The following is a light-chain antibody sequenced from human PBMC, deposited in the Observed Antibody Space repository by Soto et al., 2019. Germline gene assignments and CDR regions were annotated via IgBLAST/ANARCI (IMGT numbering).Light chain of an antibody. CDR3: QSYDTSLGGSGV. J-gene: IGLJ1*01. CDR2: GNS. V-gene: IGLV1-40*01. Sequence: QSVLTQPPSVSGAPGQRVTISCTGSSSNIGAGYDVHWYQQLPGTAPKLLIYGNSNRPSGVSDRFSGSKSGTSASLAITGLQAEDEADYYCQSYDTSLGGSGVFGTGTKVTVL. CDR1: SSNIGAGYD.